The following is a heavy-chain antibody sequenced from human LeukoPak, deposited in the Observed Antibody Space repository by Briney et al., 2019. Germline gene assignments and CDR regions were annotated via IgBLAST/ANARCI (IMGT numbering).Heavy chain of an antibody. J-gene: IGHJ5*02. Sequence: PSETLSLTCAVYGGSFSGYYWSWIRQPPGKGLEWIGEINHSGSTNYNPSLKSRVTISVDTSKNQFSLKLSSVTAADTAVYYCARLRVAGTDWFDPWGQGTLVTVSS. CDR1: GGSFSGYY. CDR3: ARLRVAGTDWFDP. D-gene: IGHD6-19*01. CDR2: INHSGST. V-gene: IGHV4-34*01.